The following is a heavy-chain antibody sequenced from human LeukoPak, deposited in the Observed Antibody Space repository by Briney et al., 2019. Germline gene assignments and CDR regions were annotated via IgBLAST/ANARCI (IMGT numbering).Heavy chain of an antibody. D-gene: IGHD2/OR15-2a*01. V-gene: IGHV3-7*01. J-gene: IGHJ4*02. CDR3: AGVEYYNFDY. Sequence: GGSLRLSCTVSGFTFSRFWMAWVRQAPGKGLEWVASIKEDGSKTYYVDSVEGRFTISRDNANNSLYLLMNSLRDVDTAIYYCAGVEYYNFDYWGQGSLVTVSS. CDR2: IKEDGSKT. CDR1: GFTFSRFW.